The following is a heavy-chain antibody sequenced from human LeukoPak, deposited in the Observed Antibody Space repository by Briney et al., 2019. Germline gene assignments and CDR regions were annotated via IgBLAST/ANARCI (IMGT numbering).Heavy chain of an antibody. V-gene: IGHV3-21*04. J-gene: IGHJ4*02. Sequence: GGSLRLSCAAPGITFSNYNMNWVRQAPGKGLEWISAITSSSSYTFYADSVKGRFTISRDNAQNSLYLQMNSLRAEDTAVYYCARVRSGSYGYWGQGTLVTVSS. CDR2: ITSSSSYT. CDR1: GITFSNYN. D-gene: IGHD1-26*01. CDR3: ARVRSGSYGY.